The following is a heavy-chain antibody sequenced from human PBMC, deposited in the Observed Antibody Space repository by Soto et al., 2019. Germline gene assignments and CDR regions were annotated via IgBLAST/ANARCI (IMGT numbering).Heavy chain of an antibody. Sequence: QVQLVESGGGVVQPGRSPRLSCAASGFTFSSYAMYWVRQAPGKGLEWVAVISYDGSKKYYADSVKGRFTISRDNSKNTLYLQMNSLRAEDRAVYYCARASGYDPYWYFDLWGRGTLVTVSS. CDR1: GFTFSSYA. J-gene: IGHJ2*01. CDR3: ARASGYDPYWYFDL. D-gene: IGHD5-12*01. V-gene: IGHV3-30-3*01. CDR2: ISYDGSKK.